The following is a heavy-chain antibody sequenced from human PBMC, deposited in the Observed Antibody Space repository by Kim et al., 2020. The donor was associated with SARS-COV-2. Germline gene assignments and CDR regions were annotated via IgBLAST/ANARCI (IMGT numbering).Heavy chain of an antibody. CDR2: IYYSGST. CDR1: GGSISSYY. Sequence: SETLSLTCTVSGGSISSYYWSWIRQPPGKGLEWIGYIYYSGSTNYNPSLKSRVTISVDTSKNQFSLKLSSVTAADTAVYYCARLYVAARRRYFDYWGQGTLVTVSS. J-gene: IGHJ4*02. V-gene: IGHV4-59*13. CDR3: ARLYVAARRRYFDY. D-gene: IGHD6-6*01.